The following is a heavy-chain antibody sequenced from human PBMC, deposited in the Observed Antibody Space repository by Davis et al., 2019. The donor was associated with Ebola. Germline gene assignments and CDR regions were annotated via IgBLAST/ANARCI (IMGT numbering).Heavy chain of an antibody. V-gene: IGHV4-61*08. J-gene: IGHJ4*02. CDR3: ASFTFGRGGY. D-gene: IGHD3-16*01. CDR1: GGSASSGGYY. CDR2: IYYSGST. Sequence: MPGGSLRLSCTVSGGSASSGGYYWNWIRQPPGKGLEWIGYIYYSGSTDYSPSLRGRVTISVDTSKNQFSLKLTSVTAADTAVYYCASFTFGRGGYWGQGTLVNVSS.